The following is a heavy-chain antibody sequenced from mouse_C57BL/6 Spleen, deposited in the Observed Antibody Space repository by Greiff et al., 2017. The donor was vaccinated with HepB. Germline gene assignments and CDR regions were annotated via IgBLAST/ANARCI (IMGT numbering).Heavy chain of an antibody. D-gene: IGHD6-1*01. CDR1: GYTFTDYY. V-gene: IGHV1-77*01. J-gene: IGHJ4*01. Sequence: VQLQQSGAELVKPGASVKISCKASGYTFTDYYINWVKQRPGQGLEWIGKIGPGSGSTYYNEKCKGKATLTADKSSSTSYMQLSSLTSEDSAVYFCARWGASRVSYYSMDYRGQGTSVTVSS. CDR3: ARWGASRVSYYSMDY. CDR2: IGPGSGST.